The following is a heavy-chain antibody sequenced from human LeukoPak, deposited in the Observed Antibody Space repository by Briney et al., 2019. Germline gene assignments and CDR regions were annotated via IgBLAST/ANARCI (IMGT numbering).Heavy chain of an antibody. V-gene: IGHV1-69*04. D-gene: IGHD3-22*01. J-gene: IGHJ5*02. Sequence: ASVTVSCKASGGTFSSYAISWVRQAPGQGLEWLGRIIPILGIANYAQKFQGRVTITADKSTSTAYMELSSLRSEDTAVYYCARGIQYYYDSSGLNWFDPWGQGTLVTVSS. CDR3: ARGIQYYYDSSGLNWFDP. CDR2: IIPILGIA. CDR1: GGTFSSYA.